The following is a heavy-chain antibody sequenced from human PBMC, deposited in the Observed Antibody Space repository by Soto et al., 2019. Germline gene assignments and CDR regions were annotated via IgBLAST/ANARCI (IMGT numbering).Heavy chain of an antibody. CDR3: ARHAGLEPDYYYYGMDV. Sequence: PGGSLKISCKGSGYSFTSYWIGWVRQMPGKGLEWMGIIYPGDSDTRYSPSFQGQVTISADKSISTAYLQWSSLKASDTAMYYCARHAGLEPDYYYYGMDVWGQGTTVTVSS. D-gene: IGHD1-1*01. CDR1: GYSFTSYW. CDR2: IYPGDSDT. J-gene: IGHJ6*02. V-gene: IGHV5-51*01.